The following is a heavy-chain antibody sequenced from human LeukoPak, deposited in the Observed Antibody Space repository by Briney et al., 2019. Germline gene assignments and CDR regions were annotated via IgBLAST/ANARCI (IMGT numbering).Heavy chain of an antibody. Sequence: SETLSLTRTVSGGSISNYYRSWIPQPAGQGLEWIGRIYSSGNTNYNPSLKSRVNMSVDKPKNQFSLKMNSVTAADTAVYYCARDCQPSVGWYYFDNWGQGGLVTVSS. V-gene: IGHV4-4*07. D-gene: IGHD6-19*01. CDR1: GGSISNYY. J-gene: IGHJ4*02. CDR2: IYSSGNT. CDR3: ARDCQPSVGWYYFDN.